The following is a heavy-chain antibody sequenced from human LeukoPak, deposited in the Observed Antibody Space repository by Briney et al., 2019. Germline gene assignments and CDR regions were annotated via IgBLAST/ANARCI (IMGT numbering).Heavy chain of an antibody. CDR1: GFTFSSYG. Sequence: GRSLRLSCAASGFTFSSYGMHWVRQAPGKGLEWVALIWYDGSNKYYTDSVKGRLTISRDNSKNTLYLQMNSLRAEDTAVYYCAREGPRGNSQFDYWGQGTLVTVSS. CDR3: AREGPRGNSQFDY. CDR2: IWYDGSNK. J-gene: IGHJ4*02. V-gene: IGHV3-33*01. D-gene: IGHD2/OR15-2a*01.